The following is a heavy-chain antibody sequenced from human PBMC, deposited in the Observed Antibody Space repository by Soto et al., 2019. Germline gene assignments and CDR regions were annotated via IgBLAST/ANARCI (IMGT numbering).Heavy chain of an antibody. CDR2: INVGNGNT. CDR1: GYTFTSYA. CDR3: ARASRIPNWFDP. D-gene: IGHD2-15*01. J-gene: IGHJ5*02. V-gene: IGHV1-3*01. Sequence: ASVKVSCKASGYTFTSYAMHWVRQAPGQRLEWMGWINVGNGNTKYSQKFQGRVTITRDTSASTAYMELSSLRSEDTAVYYCARASRIPNWFDPWGQGTLVTVSS.